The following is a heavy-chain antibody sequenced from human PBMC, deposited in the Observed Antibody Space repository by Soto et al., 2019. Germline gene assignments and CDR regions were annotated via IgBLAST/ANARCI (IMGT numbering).Heavy chain of an antibody. D-gene: IGHD3-3*01. CDR2: ISAYNGNT. J-gene: IGHJ5*02. CDR3: ARDSLTIFGVVIRWFDP. V-gene: IGHV1-18*01. CDR1: GYSFTNND. Sequence: ASVKVSCKASGYSFTNNDVSWVRQATGQGLEWMGWISAYNGNTNYAQKLQGRVTMTTDTSTSTAYMELRSLRSDDTAVYYCARDSLTIFGVVIRWFDPWGQGTLVTVSS.